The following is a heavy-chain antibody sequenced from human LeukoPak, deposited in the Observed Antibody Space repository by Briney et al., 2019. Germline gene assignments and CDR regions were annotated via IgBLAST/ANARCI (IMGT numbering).Heavy chain of an antibody. J-gene: IGHJ4*02. CDR1: GFTFSTYS. CDR2: ISYSCGNT. D-gene: IGHD3-3*01. V-gene: IGHV3-48*04. Sequence: PGGSLRLSCVVSGFTFSTYSMNWVRQAPGKGLEFVSYISYSCGNTYYAGSVKGRFTISRDNAKNALYLQMNSLRAEDTAVYYCATAGLTVGNYELFDSWGQGILVTVSS. CDR3: ATAGLTVGNYELFDS.